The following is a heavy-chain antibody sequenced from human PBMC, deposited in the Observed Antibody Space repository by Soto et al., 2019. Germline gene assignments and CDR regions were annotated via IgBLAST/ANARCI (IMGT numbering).Heavy chain of an antibody. CDR3: ARSRLPYYYGFDV. J-gene: IGHJ6*02. V-gene: IGHV1-18*01. D-gene: IGHD2-15*01. CDR1: GYTFTTYG. Sequence: VQLVQSGGEVQKPGASVKVSCKASGYTFTTYGITWLRQAPGQGPEWMGWISTYNGDTNYAQKLQGRVTMTTDTSTSTAYMELRTLRSDDTAVYYCARSRLPYYYGFDVWGQGNTVTVSS. CDR2: ISTYNGDT.